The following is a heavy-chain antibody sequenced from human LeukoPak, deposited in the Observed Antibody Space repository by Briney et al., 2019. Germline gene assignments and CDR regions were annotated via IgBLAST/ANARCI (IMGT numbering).Heavy chain of an antibody. Sequence: PSETLSLTCTVSGGSISSYYWSWIRQPAGKGLEWIGRIYTSGSTNYNPSLKSRVTMSVDTSKNQFSLKLSSVTAADTAVYYCAREDGQWLTDYYYYYGMDVWGRGTTVTVSS. D-gene: IGHD6-19*01. CDR1: GGSISSYY. V-gene: IGHV4-4*07. J-gene: IGHJ6*02. CDR2: IYTSGST. CDR3: AREDGQWLTDYYYYYGMDV.